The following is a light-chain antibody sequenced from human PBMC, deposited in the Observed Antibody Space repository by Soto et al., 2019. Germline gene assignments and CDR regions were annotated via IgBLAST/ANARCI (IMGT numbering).Light chain of an antibody. CDR3: QQCDNRPLT. Sequence: IQMTQHPYSLSASVGDRVTITCQASQDIRNYLNWYQQKPGKAPKLLIYDASNLETGVPSRFSGSGSGTDFTFTISCLQPEDITPYYCQQCDNRPLTFGGGTKVAIK. J-gene: IGKJ4*01. V-gene: IGKV1-33*01. CDR2: DAS. CDR1: QDIRNY.